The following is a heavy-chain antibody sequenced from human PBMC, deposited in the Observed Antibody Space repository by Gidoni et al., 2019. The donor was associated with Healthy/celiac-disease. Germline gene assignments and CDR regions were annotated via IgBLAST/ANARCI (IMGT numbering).Heavy chain of an antibody. V-gene: IGHV4-59*01. CDR2: IYYSGST. D-gene: IGHD6-13*01. Sequence: QVQLQESVPGLVKPSETLSLTCTVSGGSISSYYWSWIRQPPGKGLEWIGYIYYSGSTNYNPSLKSRVTISVDTSKNQFSLKLSSVTAADTAVYYCAGSRAAAGRDWFDPWGQGTLVTVSS. CDR3: AGSRAAAGRDWFDP. J-gene: IGHJ5*02. CDR1: GGSISSYY.